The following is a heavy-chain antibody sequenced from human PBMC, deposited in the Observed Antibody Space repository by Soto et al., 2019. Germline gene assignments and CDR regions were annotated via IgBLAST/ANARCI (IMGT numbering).Heavy chain of an antibody. CDR2: ISAYNGST. CDR3: ARGIDDFWSGYYPFDY. CDR1: GYTFTSYG. D-gene: IGHD3-3*01. V-gene: IGHV1-18*01. J-gene: IGHJ4*02. Sequence: ASVKVSCKASGYTFTSYGISWVRQAPGQGLEWMGWISAYNGSTNYAQKLQGRVTMTTDTSTSTAYMELRSLRSDDTAVYYCARGIDDFWSGYYPFDYWGQGTLVTVSS.